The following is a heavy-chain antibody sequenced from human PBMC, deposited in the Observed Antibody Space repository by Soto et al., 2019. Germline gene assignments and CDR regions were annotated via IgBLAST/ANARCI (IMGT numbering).Heavy chain of an antibody. CDR1: GFSLITSGVG. Sequence: QITLKEAGPTLVKPTQTLTLPCSFSGFSLITSGVGVGWIRKPPGKALEWLALIYWDDDTGYSTSLRNRLTITKDTSRNQVVLTMTNMDPADTATYYCAHTMAPRIFDSWGQGTLVTVSS. CDR2: IYWDDDT. CDR3: AHTMAPRIFDS. V-gene: IGHV2-5*02. J-gene: IGHJ4*02.